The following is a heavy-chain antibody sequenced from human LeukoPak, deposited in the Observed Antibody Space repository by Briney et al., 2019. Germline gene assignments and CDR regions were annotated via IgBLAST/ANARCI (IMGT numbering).Heavy chain of an antibody. Sequence: GGSLRLSCAASGFTFDDYGMRWVRQAPGKGLEWVSGINWNGGNTGYADAVKGRFTISRDNAKNSLFLQMNSLRAEDTALYYCARASVTAGSYNDEIGYWGQGTLVTVSS. D-gene: IGHD3-10*01. J-gene: IGHJ4*02. V-gene: IGHV3-20*04. CDR3: ARASVTAGSYNDEIGY. CDR2: INWNGGNT. CDR1: GFTFDDYG.